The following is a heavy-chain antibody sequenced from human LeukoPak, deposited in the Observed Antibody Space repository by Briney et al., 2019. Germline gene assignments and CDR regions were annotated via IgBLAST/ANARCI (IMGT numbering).Heavy chain of an antibody. CDR3: AKDRWFGELSYYYYGMDV. CDR1: GFTFSSYG. J-gene: IGHJ6*02. Sequence: PGGSLRLSCAASGFTFSSYGMHWVRQAPGKGLEWVAVISYDGSNKYYADSVKGRFTISRDNSKNTLYLQMNSLRAEYTAVYYCAKDRWFGELSYYYYGMDVWGQGTTVTVSS. V-gene: IGHV3-30*18. D-gene: IGHD3-10*01. CDR2: ISYDGSNK.